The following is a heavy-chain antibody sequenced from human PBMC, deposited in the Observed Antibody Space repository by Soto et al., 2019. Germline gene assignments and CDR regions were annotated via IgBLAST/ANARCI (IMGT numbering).Heavy chain of an antibody. CDR1: GGSFDDFY. Sequence: QVQLQQGGAGLLRPSETLSLTCAFYGGSFDDFYWSWVRQSPGQGLEWVGEISHDGGTNYSPSLASRVSISVDTSKNQFSLHLRSVTAADTGLYYCARGQLVWYGDLTPYHRDMDVWGQGTTVTVSS. CDR3: ARGQLVWYGDLTPYHRDMDV. D-gene: IGHD3-10*01. CDR2: ISHDGGT. V-gene: IGHV4-34*02. J-gene: IGHJ6*02.